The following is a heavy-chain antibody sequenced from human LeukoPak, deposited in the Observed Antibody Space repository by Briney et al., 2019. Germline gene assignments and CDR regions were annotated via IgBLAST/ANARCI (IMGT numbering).Heavy chain of an antibody. CDR3: ARAVGSSQLEGDS. CDR1: GYTLTELS. D-gene: IGHD6-6*01. V-gene: IGHV1-24*01. J-gene: IGHJ4*02. CDR2: FDPEDGET. Sequence: ASVKVSCKVSGYTLTELSMHWVRQAPGKGLEWMGGFDPEDGETIYAQKFQGRVTMTEDTSTDTAYMELRSLRSDDTAVYYCARAVGSSQLEGDSWGQGTLVTVSS.